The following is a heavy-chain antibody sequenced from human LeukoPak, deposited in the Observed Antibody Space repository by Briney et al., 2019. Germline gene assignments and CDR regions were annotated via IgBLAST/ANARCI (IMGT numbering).Heavy chain of an antibody. D-gene: IGHD6-6*01. CDR3: ARGEIAARLAN. V-gene: IGHV4-34*01. J-gene: IGHJ4*02. Sequence: PSETLSLTCAVSGGSFSGYYWTWIRQPPGKGLEWIGEINLRGSINYNPSLKSRVTISVDSSKNQFSLKLSSVTAADTAVYYCARGEIAARLANWGQGTLVTVSS. CDR1: GGSFSGYY. CDR2: INLRGSI.